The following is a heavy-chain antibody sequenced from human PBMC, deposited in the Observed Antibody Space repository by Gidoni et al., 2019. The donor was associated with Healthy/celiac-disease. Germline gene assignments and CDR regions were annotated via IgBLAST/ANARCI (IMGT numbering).Heavy chain of an antibody. CDR2: ISYDGSNK. Sequence: QVQLVESGGGVVQPGRSLRLSCAASGCTFSSYGMHWVRQAPGKGLEWVAVISYDGSNKYYADSVKGRFTISRDNSKNTLYLQMNSLRAEDTAVYYCAKGRVYDSSALLNYWGQGTLVTVSS. J-gene: IGHJ4*02. CDR3: AKGRVYDSSALLNY. CDR1: GCTFSSYG. D-gene: IGHD3-22*01. V-gene: IGHV3-30*18.